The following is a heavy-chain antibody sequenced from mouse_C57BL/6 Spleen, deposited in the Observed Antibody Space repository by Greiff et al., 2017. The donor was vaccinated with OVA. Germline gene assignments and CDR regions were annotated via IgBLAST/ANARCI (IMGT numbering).Heavy chain of an antibody. CDR3: ARHYYGSSSYFDY. Sequence: QVQLQQPGAELVKPGASVKLSCKASGYTFTSYWMQWVKQRPGQGLEWIGEIDPSDSYPNYNQKFKGKATLTVDTSSSTAYMQHSSLTSEDSAVYYCARHYYGSSSYFDYWGQGTTLTVSS. D-gene: IGHD1-1*01. CDR1: GYTFTSYW. V-gene: IGHV1-50*01. CDR2: IDPSDSYP. J-gene: IGHJ2*01.